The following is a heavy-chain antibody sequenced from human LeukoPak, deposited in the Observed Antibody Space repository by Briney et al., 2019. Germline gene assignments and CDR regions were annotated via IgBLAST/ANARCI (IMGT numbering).Heavy chain of an antibody. CDR2: ISSNGGDT. D-gene: IGHD6-19*01. J-gene: IGHJ1*01. CDR3: ARVSEDYSSGWYEEYFQY. CDR1: GFTFSSYA. V-gene: IGHV3-64*01. Sequence: GGSLRLSCAASGFTFSSYAMHWVRQAPGKGLEYVSAISSNGGDTYYANSVKGRFTISRDNSKNTLYLQMGSLRGEDMAVYYCARVSEDYSSGWYEEYFQYWGQGTLVIVSS.